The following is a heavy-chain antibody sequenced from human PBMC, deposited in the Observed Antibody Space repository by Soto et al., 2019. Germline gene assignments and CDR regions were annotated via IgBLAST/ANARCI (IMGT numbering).Heavy chain of an antibody. CDR3: ARPSAYCGGDCYPFDY. Sequence: QVQLVQSGAEVKKPGSSVKVSCKASGGTFISYAISWVRQAPGQGLEWMGGIIPIFGTANYAQKFQGRVTITADESTSTAYMELSSLRSEDTAVYYCARPSAYCGGDCYPFDYWGQGTLVTVSS. J-gene: IGHJ4*02. V-gene: IGHV1-69*12. CDR1: GGTFISYA. CDR2: IIPIFGTA. D-gene: IGHD2-21*02.